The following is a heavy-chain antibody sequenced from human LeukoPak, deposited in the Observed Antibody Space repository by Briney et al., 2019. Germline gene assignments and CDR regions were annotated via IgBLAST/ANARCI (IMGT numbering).Heavy chain of an antibody. CDR2: IYYSGST. CDR1: GGSISSSSYY. V-gene: IGHV4-39*01. J-gene: IGHJ4*02. Sequence: SETLSLTCTVSGGSISSSSYYWGWIRQPPGKGLEWIGSIYYSGSTYYNPSLKSRVTISVDTPKNQFSLKLSSVTAADTAVYYCARMVLNYFDYWGQGTLVTVSS. D-gene: IGHD3-10*01. CDR3: ARMVLNYFDY.